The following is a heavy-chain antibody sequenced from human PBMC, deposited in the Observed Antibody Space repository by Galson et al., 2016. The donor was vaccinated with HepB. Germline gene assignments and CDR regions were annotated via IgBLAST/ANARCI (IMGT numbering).Heavy chain of an antibody. D-gene: IGHD3-3*01. Sequence: SLRLSCAASGFTFTTYEMTWVRQAPGKGLEWISYISSYGSTIYYADSVKGRFTISRDNAENSLYLQMNSLRAEDTAVYYCARDAWSGYYARDAFDIWGQGTMVTVSS. V-gene: IGHV3-48*03. CDR1: GFTFTTYE. CDR2: ISSYGSTI. J-gene: IGHJ3*02. CDR3: ARDAWSGYYARDAFDI.